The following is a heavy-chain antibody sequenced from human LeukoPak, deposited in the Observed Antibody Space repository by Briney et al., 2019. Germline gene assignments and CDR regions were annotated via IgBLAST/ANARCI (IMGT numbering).Heavy chain of an antibody. D-gene: IGHD2-8*01. Sequence: SETLSLTCTVSGGSISSSSYYWGWIRQPPGKGLEWIGSIYYSGSTYYNPSLKSRVTISVDTSKNQFSLKLSSVTAADTAVYYCSGYCTNGVRYTGGYWGQGTLVTVSS. J-gene: IGHJ4*02. CDR3: SGYCTNGVRYTGGY. CDR1: GGSISSSSYY. V-gene: IGHV4-39*01. CDR2: IYYSGST.